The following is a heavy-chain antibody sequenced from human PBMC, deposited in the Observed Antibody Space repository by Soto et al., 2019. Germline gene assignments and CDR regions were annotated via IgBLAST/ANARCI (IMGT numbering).Heavy chain of an antibody. J-gene: IGHJ2*01. V-gene: IGHV4-39*01. CDR2: IYYSGST. CDR3: ARRGWLQFRGYFDL. CDR1: GGSISSSTYY. Sequence: QLQLQESGPGLVKPSETLSLTCTVSGGSISSSTYYWGWIRQPPGKRLAWMGRIYYSGSTYYNPSLKRRLTISVDTSKHQFSLKLSSVTAADTAVYYCARRGWLQFRGYFDLWGRGTLVTVSS. D-gene: IGHD5-12*01.